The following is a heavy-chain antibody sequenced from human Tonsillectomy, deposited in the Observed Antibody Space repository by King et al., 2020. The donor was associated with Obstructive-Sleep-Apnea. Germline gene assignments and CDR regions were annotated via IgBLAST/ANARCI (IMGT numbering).Heavy chain of an antibody. D-gene: IGHD3-22*01. CDR1: GGSISSYY. Sequence: VPLQESGPGPVKPSETLSLTCTVSGGSISSYYWSWIRQPPGKGLEWIGYIYYSGSTNYNPSLKSRVTISVDTSKNQFSLKLSSVTAADTAVYYCARVKFEDSSGYYYFDYWGQGTLVTVSS. CDR3: ARVKFEDSSGYYYFDY. V-gene: IGHV4-59*01. CDR2: IYYSGST. J-gene: IGHJ4*02.